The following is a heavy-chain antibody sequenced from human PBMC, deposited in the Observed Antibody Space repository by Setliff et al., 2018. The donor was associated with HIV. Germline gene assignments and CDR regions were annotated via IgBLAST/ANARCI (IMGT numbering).Heavy chain of an antibody. D-gene: IGHD6-19*01. CDR1: GDSISSSSYY. Sequence: SETLSLTCSVSGDSISSSSYYGGWIRQPPGKGLEWIGSIYYSGSTYYNPSLNSRVPISVDASKNQFSLKLSSVTAADTAVYYCARRPAGAVAGGYGMDVWGQGTTVTVSS. CDR3: ARRPAGAVAGGYGMDV. J-gene: IGHJ6*02. CDR2: IYYSGST. V-gene: IGHV4-39*01.